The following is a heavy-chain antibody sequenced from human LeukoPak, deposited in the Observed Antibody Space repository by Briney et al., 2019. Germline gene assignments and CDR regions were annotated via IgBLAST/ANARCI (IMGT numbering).Heavy chain of an antibody. J-gene: IGHJ6*03. D-gene: IGHD2-2*01. V-gene: IGHV3-7*01. CDR2: IKQDGSEK. Sequence: GGSLRLSCAASGFTFSSYCMSWVRQAPGKGLEWVANIKQDGSEKYYVDSVKGRFTISRDNAKNSLYLQMNSLRAEDTAVYYCARDRHIVVVPAYCYYYMDVWGKGTTVTVSS. CDR3: ARDRHIVVVPAYCYYYMDV. CDR1: GFTFSSYC.